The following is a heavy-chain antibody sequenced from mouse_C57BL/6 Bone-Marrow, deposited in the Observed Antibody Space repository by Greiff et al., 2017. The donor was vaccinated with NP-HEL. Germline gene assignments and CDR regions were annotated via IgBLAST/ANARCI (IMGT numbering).Heavy chain of an antibody. CDR2: IRSKSNNYAT. CDR3: VSRHLYGSTPYYAMDY. J-gene: IGHJ4*01. Sequence: EVQLQQSGGGLVQPKGSLKLSCAASGFSFNTYAMNWVRQAPGKGLEWVARIRSKSNNYATYYADSVKDRFTISRDDSESMLYLQMNNLKTEDTAMYYCVSRHLYGSTPYYAMDYWGQGTSVTVSS. V-gene: IGHV10-1*01. D-gene: IGHD1-1*01. CDR1: GFSFNTYA.